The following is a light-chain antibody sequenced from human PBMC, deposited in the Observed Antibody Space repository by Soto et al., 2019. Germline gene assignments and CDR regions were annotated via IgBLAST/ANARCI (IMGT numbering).Light chain of an antibody. V-gene: IGKV3-15*01. Sequence: EIVMTQSPATLSVSPGERATLSCRASQSVSSNLAWYQQKPGQAPRLLISGSSTRATGVPARFSGSGSGTEFTLTISSLQSEDFAIYYCQQYNNCWTFGQGTKVAIK. CDR2: GSS. CDR3: QQYNNCWT. J-gene: IGKJ1*01. CDR1: QSVSSN.